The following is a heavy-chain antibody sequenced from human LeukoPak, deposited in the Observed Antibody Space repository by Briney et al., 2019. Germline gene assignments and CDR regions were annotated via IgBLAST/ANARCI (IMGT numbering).Heavy chain of an antibody. V-gene: IGHV1-3*03. D-gene: IGHD3-10*01. J-gene: IGHJ5*02. CDR3: ARGAKFRSYGSGTYYTSLPFDP. Sequence: ASVKVSCKASGDTFTNFGISWVRQAPGQRLEWMGCINAGNGNTKYSQEFQGRVTITRDTSASTVYMELSSLRSEDMAVYYCARGAKFRSYGSGTYYTSLPFDPWGQGTLVTVSS. CDR1: GDTFTNFG. CDR2: INAGNGNT.